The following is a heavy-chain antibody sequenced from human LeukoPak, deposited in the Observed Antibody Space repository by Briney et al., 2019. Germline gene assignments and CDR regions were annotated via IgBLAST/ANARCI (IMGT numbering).Heavy chain of an antibody. CDR2: ISGSGGST. V-gene: IGHV3-23*01. D-gene: IGHD5-12*01. CDR3: AKAWSSGYDPSDY. J-gene: IGHJ4*02. CDR1: GFTFTTYA. Sequence: GGSLRLSCAASGFTFTTYAMSWVRQAPGKGLEWVSGISGSGGSTYYADSVKGRFTISRDNSKNTLYLQMNSLRAEDTAVYYCAKAWSSGYDPSDYWGQGTLVTVSS.